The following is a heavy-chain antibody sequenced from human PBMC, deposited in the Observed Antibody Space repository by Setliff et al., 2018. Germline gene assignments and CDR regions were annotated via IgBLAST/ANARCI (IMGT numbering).Heavy chain of an antibody. CDR3: ARDRGSGSYFLRYFDY. D-gene: IGHD1-26*01. V-gene: IGHV3-30*04. Sequence: GGSLRLSCAASGFTFSNYAVHWVRQAPGKGLEWVAVISYDGSSSLYTDSVKGRFTISRDNSKNTLYLQMNSLRAEDTAVYYCARDRGSGSYFLRYFDYLGQGTLVTVSS. CDR1: GFTFSNYA. CDR2: ISYDGSSS. J-gene: IGHJ4*02.